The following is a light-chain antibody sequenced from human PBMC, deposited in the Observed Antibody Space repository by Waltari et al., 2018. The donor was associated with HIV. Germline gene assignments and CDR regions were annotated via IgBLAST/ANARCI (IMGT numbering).Light chain of an antibody. Sequence: SSELTQDPAVSVALGQTVTITCQGDSLRNYYASWHQQKPGQAPILVIYDKNTRPSGIPDRFSGSTSGNTASLTITGSQAEDEADYYCASRDNNSKRVLFGGGTKVTVL. J-gene: IGLJ3*02. CDR3: ASRDNNSKRVL. CDR2: DKN. V-gene: IGLV3-19*01. CDR1: SLRNYY.